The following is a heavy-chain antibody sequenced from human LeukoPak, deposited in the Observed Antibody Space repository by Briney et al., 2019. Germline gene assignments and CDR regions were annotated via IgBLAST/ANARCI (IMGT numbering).Heavy chain of an antibody. CDR2: IYHSGST. Sequence: SETLSLTCTVSGYSISSGYYWGWIRQPPEKGLEWIGSIYHSGSTYYNPSLKSRVTISVDTSKNQFSLKLSSVTAADTAVYYCARDRGYSSSQSNWFDPWGQGTLVTVSS. CDR3: ARDRGYSSSQSNWFDP. D-gene: IGHD6-6*01. J-gene: IGHJ5*02. CDR1: GYSISSGYY. V-gene: IGHV4-38-2*02.